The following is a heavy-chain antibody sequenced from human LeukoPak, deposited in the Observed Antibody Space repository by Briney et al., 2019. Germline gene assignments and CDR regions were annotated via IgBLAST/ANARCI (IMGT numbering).Heavy chain of an antibody. V-gene: IGHV3-11*04. CDR1: GFSFSNYF. CDR3: AREASGNYHVFDS. D-gene: IGHD1-26*01. Sequence: GGSLRLSCEASGFSFSNYFMSWIRQAPGKGLEWVSYITNSGRSTNYADAVKGRFTISRDNAKKSVYLEMADLRAEDTAVYYCAREASGNYHVFDSWGQGTLVTVSS. J-gene: IGHJ4*02. CDR2: ITNSGRST.